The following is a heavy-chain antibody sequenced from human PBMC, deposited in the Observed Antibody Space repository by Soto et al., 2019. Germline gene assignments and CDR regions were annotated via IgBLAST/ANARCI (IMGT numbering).Heavy chain of an antibody. CDR1: GYTFTGYC. D-gene: IGHD6-13*01. J-gene: IGHJ4*02. Sequence: ASVKASCKASGYTFTGYCLPWVRQAPGQGLEWMGWINPNSGGTNYAQKFQGWVTMTRDTSISTAYMELSRLRSDDTAVYYCARDSRGSSWYFYDYWGQGTLVSVSS. V-gene: IGHV1-2*04. CDR2: INPNSGGT. CDR3: ARDSRGSSWYFYDY.